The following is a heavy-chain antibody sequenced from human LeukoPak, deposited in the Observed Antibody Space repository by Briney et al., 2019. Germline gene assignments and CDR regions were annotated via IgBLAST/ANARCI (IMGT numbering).Heavy chain of an antibody. Sequence: GGSLRLSCAASGFTFRIYNMNWVRQAPGKRPEWVSSISSSSSYIYYADSVKGRFTISRDNAKNSLYLQMNSLRAEDTALYYCARDASRADYWGQGTLVTVSS. CDR3: ARDASRADY. V-gene: IGHV3-21*01. J-gene: IGHJ4*02. CDR1: GFTFRIYN. CDR2: ISSSSSYI.